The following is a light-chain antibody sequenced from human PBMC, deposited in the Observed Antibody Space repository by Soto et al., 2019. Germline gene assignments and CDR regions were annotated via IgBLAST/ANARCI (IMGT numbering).Light chain of an antibody. CDR2: GAF. CDR3: QQYGNSIPIT. V-gene: IGKV3-20*01. J-gene: IGKJ5*01. CDR1: QSVSTSF. Sequence: EVVLTQSPGTPSLSPGERATLSCRAIQSVSTSFLAWYQQKPGQAPRLLIYGAFSRATGIPDRFSGSGSGTDFTLTISRLEPEDFAVYYCQQYGNSIPITFGQGTRLENK.